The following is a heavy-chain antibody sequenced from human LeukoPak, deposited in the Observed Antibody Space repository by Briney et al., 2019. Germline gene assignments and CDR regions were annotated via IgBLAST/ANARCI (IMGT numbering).Heavy chain of an antibody. V-gene: IGHV3-64*01. CDR1: GFTFSSYA. Sequence: GGSLRLSCAASGFTFSSYAMHWVRQAPGKGLEYVSAISTDGGSPYYANSVKGRFTISRDNSKNTLYLQMGSLRAEDMAVYYCARHPQWLGPFDYWGQGTLVTVSS. CDR3: ARHPQWLGPFDY. D-gene: IGHD6-19*01. CDR2: ISTDGGSP. J-gene: IGHJ4*02.